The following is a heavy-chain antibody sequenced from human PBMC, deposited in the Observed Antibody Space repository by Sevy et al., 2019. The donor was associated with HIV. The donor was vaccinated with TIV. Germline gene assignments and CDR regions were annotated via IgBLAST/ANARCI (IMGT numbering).Heavy chain of an antibody. CDR3: VRDMSLYSSSPYGMDV. J-gene: IGHJ6*02. V-gene: IGHV1-18*04. CDR2: ISAYNGNT. D-gene: IGHD6-13*01. CDR1: GYTFTSFG. Sequence: ASVKVSCKASGYTFTSFGFSWVRQAPGQGLEWLGWISAYNGNTNYAQKVQGRVTMTTDTSTSTAYMELRSLKSDDTAVYYCVRDMSLYSSSPYGMDVWGQGTTVTVSS.